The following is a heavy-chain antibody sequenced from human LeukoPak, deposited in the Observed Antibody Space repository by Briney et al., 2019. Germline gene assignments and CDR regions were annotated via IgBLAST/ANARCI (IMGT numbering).Heavy chain of an antibody. CDR2: ISAYNTNT. CDR1: GYTFTSYG. Sequence: ASVKVSCKASGYTFTSYGISWVRQAPGQGLEWMGWISAYNTNTNYAQKLQGRVTMTTDTSTSTAYMELRSLRSDDTAPYYCAREYCSSTSCYSPDYWGQGTLVTVSS. J-gene: IGHJ4*02. CDR3: AREYCSSTSCYSPDY. D-gene: IGHD2-2*01. V-gene: IGHV1-18*01.